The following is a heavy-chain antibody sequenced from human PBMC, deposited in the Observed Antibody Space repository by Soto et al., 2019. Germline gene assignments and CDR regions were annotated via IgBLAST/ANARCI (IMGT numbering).Heavy chain of an antibody. CDR2: IYYSGST. CDR3: ARDASGYNWFDP. V-gene: IGHV4-59*01. CDR1: GCSISSYY. J-gene: IGHJ5*02. Sequence: ETLSLTCTVSGCSISSYYWSWIRQPPGKGLEWIGYIYYSGSTNYNPSLKSRVTISVDTSKNQFSLKLSSVTAADTAVYYCARDASGYNWFDPWGQGTLVTVSS.